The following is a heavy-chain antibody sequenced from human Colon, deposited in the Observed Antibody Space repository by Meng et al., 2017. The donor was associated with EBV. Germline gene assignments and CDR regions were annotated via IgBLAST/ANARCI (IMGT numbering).Heavy chain of an antibody. Sequence: QVHVVQSGAGLKKPGASAKVSCTASVYTFTRYPMNWVRQAPGQGLEWMGWISTNTGNPTYAQGFTGRFVFSVDTSVSTAYLQISSLKAEDTAVYYCGTLKYTSGFYGPAYWGQGALVTVSS. D-gene: IGHD6-19*01. V-gene: IGHV7-4-1*02. J-gene: IGHJ4*02. CDR3: GTLKYTSGFYGPAY. CDR1: VYTFTRYP. CDR2: ISTNTGNP.